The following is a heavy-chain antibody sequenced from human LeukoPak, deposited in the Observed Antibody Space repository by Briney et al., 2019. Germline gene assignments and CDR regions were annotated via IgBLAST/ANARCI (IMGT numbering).Heavy chain of an antibody. CDR2: INPNSGAT. CDR3: ARVGDDYKRTYYMDV. J-gene: IGHJ6*03. CDR1: GYSFTDYY. Sequence: ASVKVSCKASGYSFTDYYMHWVRQAPGQGLEWMGWINPNSGATIYAQKFQGRVTMTRDTPISTAYMELSRLRSDDTAVYYCARVGDDYKRTYYMDVWGKGTTVTVSS. V-gene: IGHV1-2*02. D-gene: IGHD5-24*01.